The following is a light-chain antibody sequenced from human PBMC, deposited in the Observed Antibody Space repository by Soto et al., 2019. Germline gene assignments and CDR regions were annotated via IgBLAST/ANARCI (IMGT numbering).Light chain of an antibody. CDR3: QSYDRSLRTCV. J-gene: IGLJ1*01. V-gene: IGLV1-40*01. Sequence: QSVLTQPPSVSGAPGQRVTISCSGSSSNIGAGYDVNWYRQLPGTAPKLLIYGNCDRPSGVPDRFSGSKSGTSASLAITGLQAEDEADYFCQSYDRSLRTCVFGTGTRSPS. CDR1: SSNIGAGYD. CDR2: GNC.